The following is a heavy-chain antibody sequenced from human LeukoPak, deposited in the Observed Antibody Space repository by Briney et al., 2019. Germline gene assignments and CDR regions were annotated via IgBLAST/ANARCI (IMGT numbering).Heavy chain of an antibody. CDR1: GYTFTGYY. J-gene: IGHJ4*02. D-gene: IGHD3-22*01. V-gene: IGHV1-2*02. Sequence: ASVKVSCKASGYTFTGYYMHWVRQAPGQGLECMGWINPNSGGTNYAQKFQGRVTMTRDTSISTAYMELSRLRSDDTAVYYCARESPRYYDSSGYYYLDYWGQGTLVTVSS. CDR2: INPNSGGT. CDR3: ARESPRYYDSSGYYYLDY.